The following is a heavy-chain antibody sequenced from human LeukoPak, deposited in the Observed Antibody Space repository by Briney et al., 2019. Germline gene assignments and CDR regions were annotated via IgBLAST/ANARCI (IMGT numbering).Heavy chain of an antibody. CDR3: ARAEVGATAVDY. V-gene: IGHV1-18*01. CDR1: GYTFTSYG. J-gene: IGHJ4*02. D-gene: IGHD1-26*01. CDR2: ISAYNGNT. Sequence: ASVKVSCKASGYTFTSYGISWVRQAPGQGLEWMGWISAYNGNTNYAQKLQGKVTMTTDTSTSTAYMELRSLRSDDTAVYYCARAEVGATAVDYWGQGTLVTVSS.